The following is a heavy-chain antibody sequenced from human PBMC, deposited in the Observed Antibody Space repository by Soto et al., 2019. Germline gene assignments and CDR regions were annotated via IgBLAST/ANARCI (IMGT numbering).Heavy chain of an antibody. CDR3: ARDTRRGWPWSGYINWFDP. CDR2: ISSSGSTI. D-gene: IGHD3-3*01. V-gene: IGHV3-11*01. J-gene: IGHJ5*02. Sequence: QVQLVESGGGLVKPGGSLRLSCAASGFTFSDYYMSWIRQAPGKGLAWVSYISSSGSTIYYAYSVKGRFTIYRDNAKNSLYLQMNSLRAEDTAVYYCARDTRRGWPWSGYINWFDPWGQGTLVTVSS. CDR1: GFTFSDYY.